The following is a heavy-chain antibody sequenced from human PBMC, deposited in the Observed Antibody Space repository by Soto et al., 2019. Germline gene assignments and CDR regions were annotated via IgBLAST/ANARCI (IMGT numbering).Heavy chain of an antibody. Sequence: SVKVSCKASGGTFSSYAISWVRQAPGQGLEWMGGIIPIFGTANYAQKFQGRVTITADESTSTAYMELSNLRSEDTAVYYCASGGHYCSGGSCYGYGMDVWGQGTTVTVSS. D-gene: IGHD2-15*01. J-gene: IGHJ6*02. V-gene: IGHV1-69*13. CDR1: GGTFSSYA. CDR3: ASGGHYCSGGSCYGYGMDV. CDR2: IIPIFGTA.